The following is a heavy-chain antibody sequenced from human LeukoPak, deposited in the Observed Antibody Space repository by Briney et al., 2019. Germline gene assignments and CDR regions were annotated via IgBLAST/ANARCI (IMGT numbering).Heavy chain of an antibody. CDR2: IYHSGST. Sequence: SETLSLTCTVSGGSISSYYWSWIRQPPGKGLEWIGYIYHSGSTNYNPSLKSRVTISVDTSKNQFSLKLSSVTAADTAVYYCARLDDYGDYRYFDYWGQGTLVTVSS. CDR3: ARLDDYGDYRYFDY. D-gene: IGHD4-17*01. J-gene: IGHJ4*02. V-gene: IGHV4-59*08. CDR1: GGSISSYY.